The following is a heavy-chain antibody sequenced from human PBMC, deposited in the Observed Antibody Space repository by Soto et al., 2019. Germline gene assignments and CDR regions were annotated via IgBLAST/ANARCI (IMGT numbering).Heavy chain of an antibody. CDR1: GFSRSTSGVG. J-gene: IGHJ4*02. Sequence: QITLKESGPSLVKPTQTLTLTCTFSGFSRSTSGVGVGWIRQPPGKALEWLALLYWDDDKRYSPSLKSRLTLTKYPSKNLVLLTITSMDPVDTATCYCAHTLRFGVLPDFDYWGQGTLVSVSS. CDR2: LYWDDDK. CDR3: AHTLRFGVLPDFDY. V-gene: IGHV2-5*02. D-gene: IGHD3-10*01.